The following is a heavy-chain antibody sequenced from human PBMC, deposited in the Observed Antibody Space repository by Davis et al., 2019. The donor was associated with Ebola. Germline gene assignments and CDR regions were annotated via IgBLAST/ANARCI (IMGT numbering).Heavy chain of an antibody. D-gene: IGHD3-3*01. V-gene: IGHV1-69*13. CDR1: GGTFSSYA. J-gene: IGHJ6*03. Sequence: SVKVSCKASGGTFSSYAIRWVRQAPGQGLEWMGGIIPIFGTANYAQKFQGRVTITADESTSTAYMELSSLRSEDTAVYYCARAGIYAFWSGSPYYYMDVWGKGTTVTVSS. CDR3: ARAGIYAFWSGSPYYYMDV. CDR2: IIPIFGTA.